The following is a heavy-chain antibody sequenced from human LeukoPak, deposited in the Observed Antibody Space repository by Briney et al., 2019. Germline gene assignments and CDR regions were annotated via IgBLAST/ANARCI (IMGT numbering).Heavy chain of an antibody. J-gene: IGHJ4*02. V-gene: IGHV1-46*03. D-gene: IGHD6-13*01. CDR2: INSSGDRT. CDR1: GYTFTSYY. Sequence: ASVQVSCQASGYTFTSYYLHWVRQAPAEGLEGMGIINSSGDRTSYAQKFQGRVTMTRDTSTSTVYMELSSLRSEDTAVYYCAREGIAAAGKDYWGQGTLVTVSS. CDR3: AREGIAAAGKDY.